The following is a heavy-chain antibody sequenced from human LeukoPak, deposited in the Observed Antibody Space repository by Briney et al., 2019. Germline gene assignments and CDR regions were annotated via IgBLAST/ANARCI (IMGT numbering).Heavy chain of an antibody. D-gene: IGHD6-13*01. V-gene: IGHV3-23*01. Sequence: GGSLRLSCAASGFSFKDYWMSWVRQAPGKGLEWVSAISGSGGSTYYADSVKGRFTISRDNSKNTLYLQMNSLRAEDTAVYYCAKKARGYSSSWYLFDYWGQGTLVTVSS. CDR3: AKKARGYSSSWYLFDY. CDR2: ISGSGGST. J-gene: IGHJ4*02. CDR1: GFSFKDYW.